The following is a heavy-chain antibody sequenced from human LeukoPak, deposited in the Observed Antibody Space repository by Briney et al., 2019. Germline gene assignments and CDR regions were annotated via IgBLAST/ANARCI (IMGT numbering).Heavy chain of an antibody. CDR2: IYYSGST. D-gene: IGHD1-26*01. CDR1: GGSISSSSYY. CDR3: ARHQVGATWFDP. V-gene: IGHV4-39*01. J-gene: IGHJ5*02. Sequence: SETLSLTCTVSGGSISSSSYYWGWIRQPPGKGLEWIGSIYYSGSTYYNPSLKSRVTISVDTSKNQFSLKLSSVTAADTAVYYCARHQVGATWFDPWGQGTLVTVSS.